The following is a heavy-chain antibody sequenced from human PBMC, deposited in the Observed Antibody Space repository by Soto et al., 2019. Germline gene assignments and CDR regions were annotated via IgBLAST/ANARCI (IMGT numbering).Heavy chain of an antibody. J-gene: IGHJ5*02. CDR1: GASISGFY. D-gene: IGHD1-1*01. Sequence: SETLSLTCTVSGASISGFYWSWIRKSAGKGLEWIGRIYATGTADYNPSLKSRVMMSVDTSKKQFSLKLRSVTAADTAVYYCVRDGTKTLRDWFDPWGQGISVTVSS. CDR3: VRDGTKTLRDWFDP. CDR2: IYATGTA. V-gene: IGHV4-4*07.